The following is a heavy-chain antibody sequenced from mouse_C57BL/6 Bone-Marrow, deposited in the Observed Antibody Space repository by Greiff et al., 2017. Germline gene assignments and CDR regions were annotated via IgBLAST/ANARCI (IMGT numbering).Heavy chain of an antibody. J-gene: IGHJ4*01. V-gene: IGHV5-17*01. D-gene: IGHD1-1*01. CDR1: GFTFSDYG. CDR2: ISSGSSTI. Sequence: VQLKESGGGLVKPGGSLKLSCAASGFTFSDYGMHWVRQAPEKGLEWVAYISSGSSTIYYADTVKGRFTISRDNAKNTLFLQMTSLRSEDTAMYYCAKNLLLRFYAMDYWGQGTSVTVSS. CDR3: AKNLLLRFYAMDY.